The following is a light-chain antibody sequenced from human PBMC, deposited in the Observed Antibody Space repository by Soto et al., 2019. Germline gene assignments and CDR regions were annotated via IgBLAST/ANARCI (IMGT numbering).Light chain of an antibody. Sequence: QSALTQSASVSGSPGQSITISCTGTSSDVGGFNYVSWYQQHPGKAPKLIIYDDNKRPSGIPDRFSGSKSGTSATLGITGFQTGDEADYYCGSWDSSLSAYVFGTGTKLTVL. J-gene: IGLJ1*01. CDR1: SSDVGGFNY. V-gene: IGLV1-51*01. CDR3: GSWDSSLSAYV. CDR2: DDN.